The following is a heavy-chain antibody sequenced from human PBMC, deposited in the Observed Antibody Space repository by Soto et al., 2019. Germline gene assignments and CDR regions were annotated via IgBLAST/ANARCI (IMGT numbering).Heavy chain of an antibody. Sequence: GSLRLSCSASGLSFGIYTISWFRQAPGKGLELVGFIRGEAYGGTTEYAASVKSRFTISRDDSKGIAYLQMNSLKTEDTAVYYCCSPKPSYATSRYYFDNWGQGTLVTVSS. CDR1: GLSFGIYT. CDR3: CSPKPSYATSRYYFDN. V-gene: IGHV3-49*03. CDR2: IRGEAYGGTT. D-gene: IGHD2-2*01. J-gene: IGHJ4*02.